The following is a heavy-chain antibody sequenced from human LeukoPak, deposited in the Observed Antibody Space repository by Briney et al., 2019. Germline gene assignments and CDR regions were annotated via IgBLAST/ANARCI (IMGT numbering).Heavy chain of an antibody. J-gene: IGHJ6*03. V-gene: IGHV4-59*01. CDR2: IYYSGST. Sequence: SETLSLTCTVSGVSISSYYWSWIRQPPGKGLEWIGYIYYSGSTNYNPSLKSRVTISVDTSKNQFSLKLSSVTAADTAVYYCARRVANAYYMDVWGKGTTVTVSS. D-gene: IGHD5-12*01. CDR1: GVSISSYY. CDR3: ARRVANAYYMDV.